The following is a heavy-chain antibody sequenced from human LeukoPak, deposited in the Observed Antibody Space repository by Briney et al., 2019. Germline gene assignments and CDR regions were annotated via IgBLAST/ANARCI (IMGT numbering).Heavy chain of an antibody. CDR1: GYTFTGYY. V-gene: IGHV1-2*02. CDR2: INPNSGDT. Sequence: ASVKVSCKASGYTFTGYYMHWVRQAPGQGLEWMGWINPNSGDTNYAQKFQGRVTMTRDTSITTAYMELSSLRSDDTAVYYCARNDGSYYSIWFDPWGQGTLVTVSS. D-gene: IGHD1-26*01. J-gene: IGHJ5*02. CDR3: ARNDGSYYSIWFDP.